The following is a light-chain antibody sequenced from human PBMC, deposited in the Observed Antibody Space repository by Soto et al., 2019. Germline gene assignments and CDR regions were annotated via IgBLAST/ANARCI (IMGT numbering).Light chain of an antibody. J-gene: IGLJ1*01. Sequence: QSVLTQPASVSGSPGQSITISCTGASSDVGAYNHVSWYRHHPGKAPKLMIFDVSNRPSGVSNRFSGSKSGNTASLTISGLQAEDEADYYCLSYTTSTTYVFGTGT. CDR2: DVS. CDR3: LSYTTSTTYV. V-gene: IGLV2-14*03. CDR1: SSDVGAYNH.